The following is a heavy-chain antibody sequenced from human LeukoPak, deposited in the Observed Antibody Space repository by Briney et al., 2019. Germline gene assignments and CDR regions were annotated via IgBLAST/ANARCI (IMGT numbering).Heavy chain of an antibody. J-gene: IGHJ3*02. CDR1: GGSISSGGYS. D-gene: IGHD4-17*01. V-gene: IGHV4-30-2*01. Sequence: PSETLSLTCAVSGGSISSGGYSWSWIRQPPGKGLEWIGYIYHSGSTYYNPPLKSRVTISVDRSKNQFSLKLSSVTAADTAVYYCARDRPTVTTPLGAFDIWGQGTMVTVSS. CDR3: ARDRPTVTTPLGAFDI. CDR2: IYHSGST.